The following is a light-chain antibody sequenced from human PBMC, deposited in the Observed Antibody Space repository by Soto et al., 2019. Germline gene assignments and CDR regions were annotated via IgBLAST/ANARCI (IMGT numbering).Light chain of an antibody. Sequence: DIVLTQSPATLSLSPGERATLSCRASQSVSSSLAWYQQKPGQTPRLLIYDASNRATGIPARFNGSGSGTDFTLTVSSLEPEDFAVYHCQQRSNWPLTFGGGTKVEIK. CDR1: QSVSSS. CDR2: DAS. J-gene: IGKJ4*01. CDR3: QQRSNWPLT. V-gene: IGKV3-11*01.